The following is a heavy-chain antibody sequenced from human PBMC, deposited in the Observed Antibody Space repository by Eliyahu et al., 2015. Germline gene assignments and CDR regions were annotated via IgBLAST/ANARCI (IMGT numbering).Heavy chain of an antibody. CDR2: ISAYNGNT. V-gene: IGHV1-18*01. J-gene: IGHJ6*03. D-gene: IGHD3-3*01. CDR3: ARDGTYYDFWSGYYTAEEYYYYMDV. CDR1: GYTFTSYG. Sequence: QVQLVQSGAEVKKPGASVKVSCKASGYTFTSYGISWXXXXPGQGLEWMGWISAYNGNTNYAQKLQGRVTMTTDTSTSTAYMELRSLRSDDTAVYYCARDGTYYDFWSGYYTAEEYYYYMDVWGKGTTVTVSS.